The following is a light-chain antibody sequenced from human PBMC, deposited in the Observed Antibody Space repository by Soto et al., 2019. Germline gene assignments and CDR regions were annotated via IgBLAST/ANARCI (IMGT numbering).Light chain of an antibody. CDR1: NSNVGSHT. Sequence: QSVLTQPPSASGTPGQRVTISCSGSNSNVGSHTVNWYQQLPGTAPKLLIYSKNQRPSGVPARFSGSKSGTSASLAISGLRSEDEADYFCAAWDDSLNAVVFGGGTKLTVL. CDR2: SKN. CDR3: AAWDDSLNAVV. J-gene: IGLJ2*01. V-gene: IGLV1-44*01.